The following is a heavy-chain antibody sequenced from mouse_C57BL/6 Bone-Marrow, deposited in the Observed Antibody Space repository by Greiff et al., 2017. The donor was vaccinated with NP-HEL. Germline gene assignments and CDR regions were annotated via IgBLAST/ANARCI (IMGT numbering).Heavy chain of an antibody. Sequence: VKLMESGPGLVAPSQSLSITCTVSGFSLTSYGVDWVRQSPGKGLEWLGVIWGVGSTNYNSALKYRLSISKDNSKSQVFVKMNSLQTDDTAMYYCARSYDYRSFYAMDYWGQGTSVTVSS. CDR1: GFSLTSYG. V-gene: IGHV2-6*01. D-gene: IGHD2-4*01. CDR2: IWGVGST. J-gene: IGHJ4*01. CDR3: ARSYDYRSFYAMDY.